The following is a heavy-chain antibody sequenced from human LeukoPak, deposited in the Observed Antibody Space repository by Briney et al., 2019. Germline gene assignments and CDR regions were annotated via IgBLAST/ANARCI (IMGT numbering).Heavy chain of an antibody. V-gene: IGHV3-74*01. CDR3: ARQWLD. D-gene: IGHD6-19*01. Sequence: GSLTLSCAASRFTLSSYWMHWVRQAPGKGLVWVSRIKADGSTTNIADSVKGRFTISRDTSKNTLYLQMNSLRAEDTAVYYCARQWLDWGPGILVAVSS. CDR1: RFTLSSYW. J-gene: IGHJ4*02. CDR2: IKADGSTT.